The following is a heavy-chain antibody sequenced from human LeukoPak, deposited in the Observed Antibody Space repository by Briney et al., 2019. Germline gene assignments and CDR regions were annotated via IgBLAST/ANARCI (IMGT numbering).Heavy chain of an antibody. CDR1: GFTFSSYG. J-gene: IGHJ4*02. Sequence: QPGRSLRLSCAASGFTFSSYGMHWVRQAPGKGLEWVAVIWYDGSNKYYADSVKGRFIISRDTSKNTLYLQMNSLRAEDTAVYYCARGGVVTRYFDYWGQGALVTVSS. CDR2: IWYDGSNK. V-gene: IGHV3-33*01. CDR3: ARGGVVTRYFDY. D-gene: IGHD3-3*01.